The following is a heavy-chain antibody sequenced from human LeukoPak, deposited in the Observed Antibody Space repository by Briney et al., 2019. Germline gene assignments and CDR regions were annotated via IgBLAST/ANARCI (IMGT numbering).Heavy chain of an antibody. CDR2: INPNSGGT. V-gene: IGHV1-2*02. CDR1: GYTFTGYY. D-gene: IGHD2/OR15-2a*01. Sequence: ASVKVSCKASGYTFTGYYMHWVRQAPGQGLEWMGWINPNSGGTNYAQKFQGRVTMTGDTSISTAYMELSGLRSDDTAVYYCARVSEYAFDYWGQGTLVTVSS. J-gene: IGHJ4*02. CDR3: ARVSEYAFDY.